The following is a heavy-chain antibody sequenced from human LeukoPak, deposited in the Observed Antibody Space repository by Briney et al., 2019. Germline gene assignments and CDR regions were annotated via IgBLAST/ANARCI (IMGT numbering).Heavy chain of an antibody. J-gene: IGHJ3*02. V-gene: IGHV4-34*01. CDR2: INHSGST. CDR1: GGSFSGYY. D-gene: IGHD5/OR15-5a*01. CDR3: ARKAGPRSPPRAFDI. Sequence: PSETLSLTCAVYGGSFSGYYWSWIRQPPGKGLEWIGEINHSGSTNYNPSLKSRVTISVDTSKNQFSLKLSSVTAADTAVYYCARKAGPRSPPRAFDIXXXXTMVXVSS.